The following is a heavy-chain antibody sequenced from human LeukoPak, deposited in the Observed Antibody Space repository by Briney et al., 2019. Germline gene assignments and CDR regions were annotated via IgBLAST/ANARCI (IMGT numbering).Heavy chain of an antibody. D-gene: IGHD3-22*01. CDR1: GFTFSSYW. J-gene: IGHJ4*02. Sequence: PGGSLRLSCAASGFTFSSYWMSWVRQAPGKGLEWVANIKQDGSEKYYVDSVKGRFTISRDNAKNSLYLQMNSLRAEDTAVYYCARANPISITMIDGFDYWGQGTLVTVSS. V-gene: IGHV3-7*01. CDR2: IKQDGSEK. CDR3: ARANPISITMIDGFDY.